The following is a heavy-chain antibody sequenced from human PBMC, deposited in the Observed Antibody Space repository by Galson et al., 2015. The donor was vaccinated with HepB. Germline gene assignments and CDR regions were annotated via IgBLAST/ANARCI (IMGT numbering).Heavy chain of an antibody. Sequence: SVKVSCKASGYTFTGYYMHWVRQAPGQGREWMGWINPNSGGTNYAQKFQGRVTMTRDTSISTAYMELSRLRSDDTAVYYCARSRANYDILTGNWFDPWGQGTLVTVSS. V-gene: IGHV1-2*02. CDR2: INPNSGGT. CDR3: ARSRANYDILTGNWFDP. D-gene: IGHD3-9*01. CDR1: GYTFTGYY. J-gene: IGHJ5*02.